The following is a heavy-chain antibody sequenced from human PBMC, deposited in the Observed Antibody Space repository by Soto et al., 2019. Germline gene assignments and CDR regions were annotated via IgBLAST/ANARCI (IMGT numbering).Heavy chain of an antibody. CDR1: GGSTKSRNDY. J-gene: IGHJ4*02. CDR3: NIAVAAKGYFDY. CDR2: VYHSGST. Sequence: SEPLSLTCSVSGGSTKSRNDYWGWIRQPPGRGLEWIGSVYHSGSTNNNPSLKSRVTISVDKSKNPFSLKLSSVTAADTAVYYCNIAVAAKGYFDYWGQGTLVTVSS. V-gene: IGHV4-39*07. D-gene: IGHD6-19*01.